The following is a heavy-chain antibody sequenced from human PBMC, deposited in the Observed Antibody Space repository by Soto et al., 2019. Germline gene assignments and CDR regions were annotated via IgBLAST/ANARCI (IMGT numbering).Heavy chain of an antibody. CDR3: ARDTYYDILTGYRVYYYYYGMDV. CDR1: GYSISSGYY. D-gene: IGHD3-9*01. Sequence: PSETLSLSCAVSGYSISSGYYWGWIRQPPGRGREGIGSIYHSGSPYYNPSLRSRVTISVDTSRNQFSLKLSSVTAADTAVYYCARDTYYDILTGYRVYYYYYGMDVWGQGTTVT. V-gene: IGHV4-38-2*02. J-gene: IGHJ6*02. CDR2: IYHSGSP.